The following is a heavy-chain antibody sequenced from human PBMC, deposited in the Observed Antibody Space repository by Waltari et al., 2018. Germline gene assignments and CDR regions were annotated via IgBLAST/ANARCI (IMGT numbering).Heavy chain of an antibody. Sequence: EVQLVESGGGLVQPGGSLRLPCAASGFTLSCCGMSWVRQAPGKGLEWVSGITPGGAPYYADFVRGRFTISRDNSNNMLFLQMNSLRVDDTAVYYCARDREYRGSGRNWFDPWGQGTLVTVSS. D-gene: IGHD3-10*01. CDR3: ARDREYRGSGRNWFDP. CDR1: GFTLSCCG. V-gene: IGHV3-23*04. CDR2: ITPGGAP. J-gene: IGHJ5*02.